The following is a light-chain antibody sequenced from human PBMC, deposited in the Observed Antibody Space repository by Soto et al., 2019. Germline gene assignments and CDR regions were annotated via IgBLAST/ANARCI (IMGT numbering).Light chain of an antibody. J-gene: IGKJ1*01. CDR1: QSVTGSY. CDR2: EAS. CDR3: QQYANSPRT. Sequence: EIVLTQSPGTLSLSPGERASVSCRAGQSVTGSYLAWYQQKPGQAPRLLIYEASSRATGIPDRFSGSGSGTDFTLTISRLEPEDFAVYYCQQYANSPRTFGQGTKVEI. V-gene: IGKV3-20*01.